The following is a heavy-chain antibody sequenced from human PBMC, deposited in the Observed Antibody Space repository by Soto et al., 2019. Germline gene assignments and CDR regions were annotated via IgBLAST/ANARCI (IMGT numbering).Heavy chain of an antibody. CDR3: ARGPAQVYYDSSGYYYGLTEYFQH. J-gene: IGHJ1*01. V-gene: IGHV3-74*01. D-gene: IGHD3-22*01. CDR2: INSDGSST. CDR1: GFTFSSYW. Sequence: GGSLRLSCAASGFTFSSYWMHWVRQAPGKGLVWVSRINSDGSSTSYADSVKGRFTISRDNAKNTLYLQMNSLRAEDTAVYYCARGPAQVYYDSSGYYYGLTEYFQHWGQGTLVTVSS.